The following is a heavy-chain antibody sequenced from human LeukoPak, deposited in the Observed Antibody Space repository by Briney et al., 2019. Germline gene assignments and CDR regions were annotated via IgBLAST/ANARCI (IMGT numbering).Heavy chain of an antibody. D-gene: IGHD3-10*01. V-gene: IGHV3-9*01. CDR3: GRDNASGIGRGFYYTDV. CDR1: GFTFDDHA. CDR2: ISWNSAII. Sequence: GGSLRLSCAASGFTFDDHAMHWVRQVPGKGLEWVSSISWNSAIIAYADSVKGRFTISRDNAKNSLDLQMNSLKREDTALYYCGRDNASGIGRGFYYTDVWGKGTTVTISS. J-gene: IGHJ6*03.